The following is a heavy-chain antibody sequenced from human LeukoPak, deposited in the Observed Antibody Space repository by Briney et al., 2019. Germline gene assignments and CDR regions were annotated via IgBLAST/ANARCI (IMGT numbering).Heavy chain of an antibody. CDR2: IYHSGST. Sequence: PSGTLSLTCAVSGGSITSDNWWTWVRQPPGKGLEWIGAIYHSGSTDYNPSLKSRVTISVDKSKDQFSLKLSSVTAADTAVCFCARDRDGMGVWGQGTTVTVSS. CDR1: GGSITSDNW. J-gene: IGHJ6*02. CDR3: ARDRDGMGV. V-gene: IGHV4-4*02.